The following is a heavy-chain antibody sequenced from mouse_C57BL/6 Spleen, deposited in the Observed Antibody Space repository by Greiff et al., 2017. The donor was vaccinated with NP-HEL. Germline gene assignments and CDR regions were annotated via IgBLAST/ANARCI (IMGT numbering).Heavy chain of an antibody. CDR3: ATYYGSIFAY. Sequence: EVQLVESGGGLVKPGGSLKLSCAASGFTFSDYGMHWVRQAPEKGLEWVAYISSGSSTIYYADTVKGRFTISRDNAKNTLFLQMTSLRSEDTAMYYGATYYGSIFAYWGQGTLVTVSA. J-gene: IGHJ3*01. CDR1: GFTFSDYG. V-gene: IGHV5-17*01. CDR2: ISSGSSTI. D-gene: IGHD1-1*01.